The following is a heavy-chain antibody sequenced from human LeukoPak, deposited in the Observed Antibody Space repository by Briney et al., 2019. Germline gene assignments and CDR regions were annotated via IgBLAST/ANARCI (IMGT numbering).Heavy chain of an antibody. V-gene: IGHV1-2*02. CDR3: ARGHKTNYYGNSFDP. D-gene: IGHD3-10*01. CDR1: GYNFSGYY. J-gene: IGHJ5*02. Sequence: ASVNISCKTSGYNFSGYYLHWVRQAPGQGLEWMGWIKPSSSFTDSAERFKDRVTMTSDTSITTAYMELNSLRSDDTAVYYCARGHKTNYYGNSFDPWGQGTLVTVSS. CDR2: IKPSSSFT.